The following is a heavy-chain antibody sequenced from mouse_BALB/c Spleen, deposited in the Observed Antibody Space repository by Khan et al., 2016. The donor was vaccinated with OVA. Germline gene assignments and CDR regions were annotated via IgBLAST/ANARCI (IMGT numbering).Heavy chain of an antibody. Sequence: QIQLVQSGPELKKPGETVKISCKASGYTFTDYSMQWVKQAPGKGLKWVGWINTETGEPTYADDFKGRFAFSLETSASTAYLQINNLKNEDTATYVCTGNDYDRGGLYAMDYWGQGTSVTVSS. CDR3: TGNDYDRGGLYAMDY. J-gene: IGHJ4*01. CDR2: INTETGEP. V-gene: IGHV9-2-1*01. D-gene: IGHD2-4*01. CDR1: GYTFTDYS.